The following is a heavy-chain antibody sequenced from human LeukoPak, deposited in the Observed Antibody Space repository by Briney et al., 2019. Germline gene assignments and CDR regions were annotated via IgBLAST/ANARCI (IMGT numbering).Heavy chain of an antibody. Sequence: GRSLRLSCAASGFTFTSYGMHWVRQAPGKGLEGVAVIWYDGSNEYYADSVKGRFTISRDNSRNTLYLQMSSLRAEDTAVYFCARYSSSSNYYFGMDVWGQGTTVTVSS. V-gene: IGHV3-33*01. D-gene: IGHD6-6*01. CDR1: GFTFTSYG. CDR2: IWYDGSNE. CDR3: ARYSSSSNYYFGMDV. J-gene: IGHJ6*02.